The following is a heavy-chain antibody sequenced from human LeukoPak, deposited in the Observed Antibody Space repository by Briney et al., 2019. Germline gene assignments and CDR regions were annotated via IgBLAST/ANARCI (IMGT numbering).Heavy chain of an antibody. CDR2: INPNSGGT. CDR3: ARSDFIYSYGDY. Sequence: ASVKVSCKASGYTFTGYYMHWVREAPGQGLEWMGWINPNSGGTNYAQKFQGSVTMTRDTSISTAYMELSRLRSDDTAVYYCARSDFIYSYGDYWGQGTLVTVSS. J-gene: IGHJ4*02. V-gene: IGHV1-2*02. D-gene: IGHD5-18*01. CDR1: GYTFTGYY.